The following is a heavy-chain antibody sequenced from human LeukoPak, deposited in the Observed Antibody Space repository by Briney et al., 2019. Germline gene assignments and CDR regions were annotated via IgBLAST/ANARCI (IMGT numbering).Heavy chain of an antibody. J-gene: IGHJ6*03. CDR2: IYYSGST. Sequence: PSETLSLTCTVSGGSISSSSYYWGWLRQPPGKGLEWIGSIYYSGSTYYNPSLKSRVTISVDTSKNQFSLKLSSVTAADTAVYYCARHEESAAAAMYYYYYMDVWGKGTTVTVSS. CDR1: GGSISSSSYY. V-gene: IGHV4-39*01. CDR3: ARHEESAAAAMYYYYYMDV. D-gene: IGHD6-13*01.